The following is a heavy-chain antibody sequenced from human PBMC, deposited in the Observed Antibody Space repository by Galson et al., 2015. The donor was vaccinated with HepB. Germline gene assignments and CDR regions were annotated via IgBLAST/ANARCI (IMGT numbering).Heavy chain of an antibody. V-gene: IGHV3-30*18. D-gene: IGHD3/OR15-3a*01. J-gene: IGHJ5*02. CDR1: GFTFSSYG. CDR3: AKSLDSQAFDP. CDR2: ISYDGSNK. Sequence: SLRLSCAASGFTFSSYGMHWVRQAPGKGLEWVAVISYDGSNKYYADSVKGRFTISRDNSMNTLYLQMNSLRAEDTAVYYCAKSLDSQAFDPWGQGTLVTVSS.